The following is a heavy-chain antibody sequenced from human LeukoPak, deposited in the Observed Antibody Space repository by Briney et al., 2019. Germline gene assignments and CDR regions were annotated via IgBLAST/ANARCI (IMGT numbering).Heavy chain of an antibody. D-gene: IGHD3-22*01. CDR3: ARDYYDSSGYSTFDY. V-gene: IGHV4-39*07. Sequence: PSETLSLTCTVSGGSISSSSYYWGWIRQPPGKGLEWIGSIYYSGSTYYNPSLKSRVTISVDTSKNQFSLKLSSVTAADTAVYYCARDYYDSSGYSTFDYWGQGTLVTVSS. CDR1: GGSISSSSYY. J-gene: IGHJ4*02. CDR2: IYYSGST.